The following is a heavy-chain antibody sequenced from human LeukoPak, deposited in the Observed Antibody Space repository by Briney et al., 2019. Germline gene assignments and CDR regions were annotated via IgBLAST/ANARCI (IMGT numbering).Heavy chain of an antibody. V-gene: IGHV3-21*01. J-gene: IGHJ5*02. D-gene: IGHD5-12*01. CDR3: ARDARNSGYGCDL. CDR1: GFTFSSYS. CDR2: ISSSSSYI. Sequence: GGSLRLSCAASGFTFSSYSMNWVRQAPGKGLEWVSSISSSSSYIYYADSVKGRFTISRDNARNSLYLQMNNLRGEDTAIYYCARDARNSGYGCDLWGQGTLVTVSS.